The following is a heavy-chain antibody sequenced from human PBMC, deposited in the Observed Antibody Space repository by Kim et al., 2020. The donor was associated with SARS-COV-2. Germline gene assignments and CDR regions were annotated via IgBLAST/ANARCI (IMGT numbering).Heavy chain of an antibody. CDR3: ARVIAVAGQVGYWYFDL. CDR1: GYSFTSYW. V-gene: IGHV5-51*01. CDR2: IYPGDSDT. J-gene: IGHJ2*01. D-gene: IGHD6-19*01. Sequence: GESLKISCKGSGYSFTSYWIGWVRQMPGKGLEWMGIIYPGDSDTRYSPSFQGQVTISADKSISTAYLQWSSLKASDTAMYYCARVIAVAGQVGYWYFDLWGRGTLVTVSS.